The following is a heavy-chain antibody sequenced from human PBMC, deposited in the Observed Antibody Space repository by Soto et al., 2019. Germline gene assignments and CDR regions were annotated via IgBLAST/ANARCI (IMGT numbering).Heavy chain of an antibody. CDR3: AKDLAPFRGYDSEY. CDR1: LFTFSSYA. D-gene: IGHD5-12*01. J-gene: IGHJ4*02. V-gene: IGHV3-23*01. CDR2: ISGSVGST. Sequence: SLRLSCTASLFTFSSYAMSWVLQTPGKGLECFSAISGSVGSTYYADSVKGRFTISRDNSKNTLYLQMNSLRAEDTAVYYCAKDLAPFRGYDSEYWGQGTLVTVSS.